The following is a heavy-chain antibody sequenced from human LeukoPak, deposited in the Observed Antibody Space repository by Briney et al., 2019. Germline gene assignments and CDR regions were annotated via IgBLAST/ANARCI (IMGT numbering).Heavy chain of an antibody. D-gene: IGHD3-10*01. CDR1: GGSMSNYY. V-gene: IGHV4-59*01. CDR2: IYYSGST. Sequence: KPSETLSLTCTVSGGSMSNYYWTWIRQPPGKGLEWIGNIYYSGSTNYNPSLKSRVTISVDTSKNQFSLKLSSVTAADTAVYYCARGGLTMVRRYFDYWGQGTLVTVSS. J-gene: IGHJ4*02. CDR3: ARGGLTMVRRYFDY.